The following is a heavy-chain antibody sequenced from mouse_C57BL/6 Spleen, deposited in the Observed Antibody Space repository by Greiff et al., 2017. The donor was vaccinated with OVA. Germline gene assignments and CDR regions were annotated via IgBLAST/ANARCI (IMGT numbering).Heavy chain of an antibody. CDR3: ARWDYAWFAY. D-gene: IGHD2-4*01. Sequence: DVKLQESGPGLVKPSQSLSLTCSVTGYSITSGYYWNWIRQFPGNKLEWMGYISYDGSNNYNPSLKNRISITRDTSKNQFFLKLNSVTTEDTATYYCARWDYAWFAYWGQGTLVTVSA. J-gene: IGHJ3*01. CDR2: ISYDGSN. V-gene: IGHV3-6*01. CDR1: GYSITSGYY.